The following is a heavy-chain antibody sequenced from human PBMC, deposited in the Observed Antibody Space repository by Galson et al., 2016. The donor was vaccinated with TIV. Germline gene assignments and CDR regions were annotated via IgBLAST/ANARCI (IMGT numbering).Heavy chain of an antibody. CDR3: ANRGYSSWYSFEI. D-gene: IGHD6-13*01. CDR1: GGIFSSY. Sequence: SVKVSCKASGGIFSSYSWVRQAPGQGLEWMGRIIPILGKANYAQKFQGRLTITADKSTSTGYMELSSLTSDDTAVYYCANRGYSSWYSFEIWGQGTMVTVSS. J-gene: IGHJ3*02. V-gene: IGHV1-69*02. CDR2: IIPILGKA.